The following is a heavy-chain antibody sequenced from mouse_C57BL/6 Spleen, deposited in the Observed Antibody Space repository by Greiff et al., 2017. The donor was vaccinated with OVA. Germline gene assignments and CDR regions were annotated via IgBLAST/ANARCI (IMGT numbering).Heavy chain of an antibody. Sequence: EVNVVESEGGLVQPGSSMKLSCTASGFTFSDYYMAWVRQVPEKGLEWVANINYDGSSTYYLDSLKSRFIISRDNAKNILYLQMSSLKSEDTATYYCASADSNGGFAYWGQGTLVTVSA. CDR1: GFTFSDYY. D-gene: IGHD2-5*01. CDR3: ASADSNGGFAY. CDR2: INYDGSST. J-gene: IGHJ3*01. V-gene: IGHV5-16*01.